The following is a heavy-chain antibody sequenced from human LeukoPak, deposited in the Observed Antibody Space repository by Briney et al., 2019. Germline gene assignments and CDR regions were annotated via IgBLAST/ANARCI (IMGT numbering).Heavy chain of an antibody. CDR1: GYSFTNYW. V-gene: IGHV5-51*03. D-gene: IGHD1-26*01. CDR2: IYPGDSDA. J-gene: IGHJ4*02. CDR3: ARRRDLYSGSYYPFDY. Sequence: GESLKISCRGSGYSFTNYWIGWVRQMPGKGLKWMGIIYPGDSDARYSPSFQGQVTISADKSISTAYLQWSSLKASDTAMYYCARRRDLYSGSYYPFDYWGQGTLVTVSS.